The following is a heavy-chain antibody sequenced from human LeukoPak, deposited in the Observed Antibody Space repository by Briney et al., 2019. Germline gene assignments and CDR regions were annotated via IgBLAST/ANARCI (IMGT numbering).Heavy chain of an antibody. D-gene: IGHD5-12*01. CDR1: GYTFTSYD. CDR3: AREVAHNYYYGMDV. CDR2: MNPNSGNT. J-gene: IGHJ6*02. Sequence: ASVKVSCKASGYTFTSYDINWVRQATGQGLEWMGWMNPNSGNTGYAQKFQGRVTMTRNTSISTAYMELSSLRSEDTAVYYCAREVAHNYYYGMDVWGQGTTVTVSS. V-gene: IGHV1-8*01.